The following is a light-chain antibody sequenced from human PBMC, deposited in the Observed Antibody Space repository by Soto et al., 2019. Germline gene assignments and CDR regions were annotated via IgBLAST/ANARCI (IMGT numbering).Light chain of an antibody. Sequence: EIVLTQSPATLSLSPGERATLSCRARQSVSTYLAWYHQKPGQAPRLLIYDVSKRATGIPARFSGSGPGTDFTLTISGVVPEDVAVYHCQQRINWPLTFGGGTKVEIK. CDR1: QSVSTY. J-gene: IGKJ4*01. V-gene: IGKV3-11*01. CDR3: QQRINWPLT. CDR2: DVS.